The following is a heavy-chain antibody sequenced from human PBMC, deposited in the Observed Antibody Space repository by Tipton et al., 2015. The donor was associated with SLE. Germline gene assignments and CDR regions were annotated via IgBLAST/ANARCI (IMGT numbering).Heavy chain of an antibody. CDR1: GFTFSSYP. D-gene: IGHD3-16*01. V-gene: IGHV3-30*04. J-gene: IGHJ6*02. CDR3: AREGGYYFYGMDV. Sequence: SLRLSCVASGFTFSSYPMHWVRQAPGKGLEWVAVVSSDGKTKFLADSVKGRVTISRDTSTNTLNLQMNSLGTEDTAVYYCAREGGYYFYGMDVWGQGTTVTVSS. CDR2: VSSDGKTK.